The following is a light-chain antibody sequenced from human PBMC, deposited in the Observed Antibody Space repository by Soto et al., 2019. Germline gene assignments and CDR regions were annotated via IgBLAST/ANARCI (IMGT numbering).Light chain of an antibody. J-gene: IGKJ1*01. CDR2: GAS. V-gene: IGKV4-1*01. Sequence: VRTGAPESLPVSMGERATINCRSSLSGLFSSSIRSYLAWYQQKPGQPPKLPIYGASTRATGVPDRFSGSGSGTDFTLTISGLQAEDVAVYYCQQCHNPPRSFGRGTKVDIK. CDR3: QQCHNPPRS. CDR1: LSGLFSSSIRSY.